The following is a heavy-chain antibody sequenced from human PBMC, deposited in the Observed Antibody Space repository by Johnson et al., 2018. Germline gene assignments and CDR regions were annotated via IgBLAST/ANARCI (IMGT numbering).Heavy chain of an antibody. Sequence: QVQLVQSGGGVVQPGRSXRLSCAASGFTFSSYGMHWVRQAPGKGLEWVAVISYDGSNKYYADSVKGRFTISRDNSKNTLYLQMNSLGAEDTAVYYCAKDGALDMMAKNYYYYYLDVWGKGTTVTVSS. CDR3: AKDGALDMMAKNYYYYYLDV. D-gene: IGHD3/OR15-3a*01. CDR2: ISYDGSNK. V-gene: IGHV3-30*18. J-gene: IGHJ6*03. CDR1: GFTFSSYG.